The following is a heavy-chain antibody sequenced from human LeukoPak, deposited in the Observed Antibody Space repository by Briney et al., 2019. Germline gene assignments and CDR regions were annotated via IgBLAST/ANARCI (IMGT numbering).Heavy chain of an antibody. CDR1: GFTLSSYA. Sequence: GGSLRLSCAASGFTLSSYAMSWVRQAPGKGLEWVSAISGSGGSTYYADSVKGRFTISRDNSKNTLYLQMNSLRAEDTAVYYCAKDDGGRYSSSWYSYWGQGTLVTVSS. D-gene: IGHD6-13*01. V-gene: IGHV3-23*01. J-gene: IGHJ4*02. CDR3: AKDDGGRYSSSWYSY. CDR2: ISGSGGST.